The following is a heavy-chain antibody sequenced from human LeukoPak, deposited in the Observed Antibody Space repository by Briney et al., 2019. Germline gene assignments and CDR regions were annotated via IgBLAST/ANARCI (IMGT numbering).Heavy chain of an antibody. V-gene: IGHV3-23*01. J-gene: IGHJ4*02. CDR3: AKGGYASMARFDY. CDR1: GFTFSSDA. CDR2: ISGSGGST. Sequence: GGSLRLSCAASGFTFSSDAMSWVRQAPGKGLEWVSAISGSGGSTYYADSVKGRFTISRDNSKNTLYLQMNSLRAEDTAVYYCAKGGYASMARFDYWGQGTLVTVSS. D-gene: IGHD2-2*01.